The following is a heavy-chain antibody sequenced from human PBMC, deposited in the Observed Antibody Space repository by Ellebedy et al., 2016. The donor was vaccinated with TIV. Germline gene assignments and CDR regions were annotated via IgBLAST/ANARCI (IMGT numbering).Heavy chain of an antibody. V-gene: IGHV4-34*01. D-gene: IGHD3-10*01. CDR2: INHSGST. CDR3: ASGTFGAVHYYFDY. J-gene: IGHJ4*02. Sequence: SETLSLTCAVYGGSFSGYYWSWIRQPPGKGLEWIGEINHSGSTNYNPSLKSRVTISVDTSKNQFSLKLSSVTAADTAVYYCASGTFGAVHYYFDYWGQGTLVTVSS. CDR1: GGSFSGYY.